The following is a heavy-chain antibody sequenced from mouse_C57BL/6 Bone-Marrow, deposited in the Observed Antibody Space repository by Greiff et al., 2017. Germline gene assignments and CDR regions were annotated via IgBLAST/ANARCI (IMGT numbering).Heavy chain of an antibody. J-gene: IGHJ1*03. D-gene: IGHD1-1*01. Sequence: QVQLQQSGPGLVQPSQSLSITCTVSGFSLTSYGVHWVRQSPGKGLEWLGVIWRGGSTDYTAAFMSRLSITKDNSKSQVFFKMNSLQADDTAIYYCAKNYYGTYWYFDVWGTGTTVTVSS. CDR1: GFSLTSYG. CDR2: IWRGGST. V-gene: IGHV2-5*01. CDR3: AKNYYGTYWYFDV.